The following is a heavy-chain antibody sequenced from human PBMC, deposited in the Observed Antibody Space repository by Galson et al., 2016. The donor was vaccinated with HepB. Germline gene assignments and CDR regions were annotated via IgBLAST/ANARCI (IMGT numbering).Heavy chain of an antibody. CDR1: GFTFRNYA. D-gene: IGHD7-27*01. CDR2: ISGSGGTT. J-gene: IGHJ4*02. V-gene: IGHV3-23*01. CDR3: AKGTNWGYVSEVDY. Sequence: SLRLSCAASGFTFRNYAMSWVRQAPGKGLEWVSVISGSGGTTYHADPVKGRFTISRDNLKKMLYLQMNNVGAEDTAVYYCAKGTNWGYVSEVDYWGQGTLVTVSP.